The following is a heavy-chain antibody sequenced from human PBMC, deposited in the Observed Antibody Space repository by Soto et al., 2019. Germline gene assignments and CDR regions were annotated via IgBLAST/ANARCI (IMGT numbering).Heavy chain of an antibody. D-gene: IGHD6-13*01. CDR1: GFTFSGSA. V-gene: IGHV3-73*01. J-gene: IGHJ5*02. Sequence: EVQLVESGGGLVQPGGSLKLSCAASGFTFSGSAMHWFRKASGQGLEWVGSIRSKANSYATAYAASVKGRFTISRDDSKNTSYLQMNRLKTEDTAVYYCTRKQEYSSSWYGSTWFYPWGQGTLVTVSS. CDR3: TRKQEYSSSWYGSTWFYP. CDR2: IRSKANSYAT.